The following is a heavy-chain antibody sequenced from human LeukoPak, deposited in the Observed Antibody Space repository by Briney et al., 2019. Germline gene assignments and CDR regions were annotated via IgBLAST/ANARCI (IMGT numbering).Heavy chain of an antibody. CDR2: SNPSGGST. Sequence: WASVKVSCKASGYTFTSYYMHSVRHTPRQGLEWMGISNPSGGSTSYAQKFQGRVTMTRDMSTRTVYMELSSLRSEDTAVYYCARVVRQWEPDYWGQGTLVTVSS. V-gene: IGHV1-46*01. J-gene: IGHJ4*02. D-gene: IGHD1-26*01. CDR1: GYTFTSYY. CDR3: ARVVRQWEPDY.